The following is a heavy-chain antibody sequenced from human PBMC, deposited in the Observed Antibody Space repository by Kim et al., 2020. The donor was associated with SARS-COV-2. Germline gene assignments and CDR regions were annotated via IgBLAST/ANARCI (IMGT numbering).Heavy chain of an antibody. V-gene: IGHV4-34*01. CDR1: GGSFSGYY. D-gene: IGHD3-10*01. Sequence: SETLSLTCAVYGGSFSGYYWSWIRQPPGKGLEWIGEINHSGSTNYNPSLKSRVTISVDTSKNQFSLKLSSVTAADTAVYYCARGPRRYYYGSGSYYNIHYYYGMDVWGQGTTVTVSS. J-gene: IGHJ6*02. CDR3: ARGPRRYYYGSGSYYNIHYYYGMDV. CDR2: INHSGST.